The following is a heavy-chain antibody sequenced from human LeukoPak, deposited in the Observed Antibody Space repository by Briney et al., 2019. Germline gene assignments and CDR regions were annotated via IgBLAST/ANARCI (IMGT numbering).Heavy chain of an antibody. D-gene: IGHD4-17*01. CDR1: GFTLSSYA. J-gene: IGHJ4*02. V-gene: IGHV3-7*01. Sequence: GGSLRLSCAASGFTLSSYAMSWVRQAPGKGLEWVANIRQDGSERYYLDSVKGRFTISRDNAKKSLYLQMNTLTGEDTAVYYCARGANYGDYYPLYYFDSWGQGTLVTVSS. CDR3: ARGANYGDYYPLYYFDS. CDR2: IRQDGSER.